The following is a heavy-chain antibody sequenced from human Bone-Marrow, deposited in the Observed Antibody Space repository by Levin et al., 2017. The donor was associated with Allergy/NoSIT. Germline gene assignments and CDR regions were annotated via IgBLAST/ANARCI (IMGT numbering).Heavy chain of an antibody. D-gene: IGHD6-6*01. V-gene: IGHV4-59*01. CDR3: AREGSSGGYYYYYAMDV. CDR1: GGSISSYY. J-gene: IGHJ6*02. Sequence: SQTLSLTCIVSGGSISSYYWSWIRQPPGKGLEWIGDIYYRGDTNYNPSLKSRVTISLDTSKNRFSLTLSSVTAADTAFYYCAREGSSGGYYYYYAMDVWGQGTTVTVSS. CDR2: IYYRGDT.